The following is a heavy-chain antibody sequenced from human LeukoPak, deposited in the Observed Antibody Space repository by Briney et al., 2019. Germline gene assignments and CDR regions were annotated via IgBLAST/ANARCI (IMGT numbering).Heavy chain of an antibody. D-gene: IGHD2-2*01. CDR2: VIPILGTS. CDR3: AAIPDHHNYYYYYIDV. Sequence: AVKVSSKASGGTFSSYAISGVRQAPGQGREWMGGVIPILGTSSYAQKFQGRVTITTDESTSTAYMAVSRLRSEDTAVYFCAAIPDHHNYYYYYIDVWGKGNTVTVSS. J-gene: IGHJ6*03. CDR1: GGTFSSYA. V-gene: IGHV1-69*05.